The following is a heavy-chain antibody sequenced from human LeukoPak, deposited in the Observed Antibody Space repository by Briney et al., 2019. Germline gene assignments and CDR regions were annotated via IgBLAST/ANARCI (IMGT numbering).Heavy chain of an antibody. J-gene: IGHJ4*02. CDR1: GFTFSSYS. V-gene: IGHV3-48*04. Sequence: GGSLRLSCAASGFTFSSYSMNWVRQAPGKGLEWVSYISSSSSTIYSADSVKGRFTISRDNAKNSLYLQMNSLRAEDTAVYYCARAASPLYDSSGYYELWDFDYWGQGTLVTVSS. D-gene: IGHD3-22*01. CDR3: ARAASPLYDSSGYYELWDFDY. CDR2: ISSSSSTI.